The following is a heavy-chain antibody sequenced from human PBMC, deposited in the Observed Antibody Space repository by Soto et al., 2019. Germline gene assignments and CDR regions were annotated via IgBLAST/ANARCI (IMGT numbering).Heavy chain of an antibody. CDR2: ISGGGDAT. V-gene: IGHV3-23*01. D-gene: IGHD3-10*01. J-gene: IGHJ2*01. CDR3: ARKVSGSTGRPDLCYLDL. CDR1: GFTFSGYA. Sequence: EVQLLDSGGGLVQPGGSLRLSWAASGFTFSGYALTWVRQAPGKGLEGVSAISGGGDATFYADSVKGRFTISRDNSKNTVYLQMSTLRAEDAAVYYCARKVSGSTGRPDLCYLDLWGRGTLVTVSS.